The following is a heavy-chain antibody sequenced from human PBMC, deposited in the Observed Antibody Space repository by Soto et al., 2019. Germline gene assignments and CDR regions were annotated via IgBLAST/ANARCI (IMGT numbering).Heavy chain of an antibody. J-gene: IGHJ4*02. D-gene: IGHD1-26*01. CDR1: ASTFINYD. V-gene: IGHV3-30*04. CDR2: ISYGGRNK. Sequence: GGSLRLSCEASASTFINYDMHWVRQPPGKGLEWVADISYGGRNKYYSDSVKGRLTIYRDNSNKTLYLPMSRLTNEDTAPYCCVGSESYADPFDYWGQGALVTVSS. CDR3: VGSESYADPFDY.